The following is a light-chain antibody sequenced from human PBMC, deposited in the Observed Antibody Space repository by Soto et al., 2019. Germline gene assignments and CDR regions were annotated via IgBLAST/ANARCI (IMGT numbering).Light chain of an antibody. CDR2: GAS. CDR3: QKYGSSPRT. CDR1: QSVSSSY. J-gene: IGKJ1*01. V-gene: IGKV3-20*01. Sequence: EIVLTQSPGTLSLSPGERATFSCRASQSVSSSYLAWYQQKPGQAPRLLIYGASSRATGIPDRFSGSGSGTDFTLTISRPVPEDFAVYYCQKYGSSPRTFGQGTKVEIK.